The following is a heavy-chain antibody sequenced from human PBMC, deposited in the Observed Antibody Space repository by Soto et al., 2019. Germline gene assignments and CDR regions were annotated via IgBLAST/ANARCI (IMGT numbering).Heavy chain of an antibody. CDR3: ARDRGTVKRIYYYYYGMDV. V-gene: IGHV4-31*03. CDR2: IYYSGST. J-gene: IGHJ6*02. CDR1: GGSISSGGYY. D-gene: IGHD4-17*01. Sequence: QVQLQESGPGLVKPSQTLSLTCTVSGGSISSGGYYWSWIRQHPGKGLEGIGYIYYSGSTYYNPSLKSRVTISVDTSKNQFSLKLSSVTAADTAVYYCARDRGTVKRIYYYYYGMDVWGQGTTVTVSS.